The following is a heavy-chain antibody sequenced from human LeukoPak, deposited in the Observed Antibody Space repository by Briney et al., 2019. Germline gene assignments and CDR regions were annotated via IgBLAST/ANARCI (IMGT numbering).Heavy chain of an antibody. J-gene: IGHJ4*02. CDR3: ARDPGCSGASCPLDY. Sequence: SETLSLTCTVSGGSISSYYWSWIRQPPGKGLEWIGYIYYTGTTNYNPSLKSRVTISVDTSKNQFSLNLTSVTAADTAVYYCARDPGCSGASCPLDYWGQGTLVTVSS. CDR2: IYYTGTT. D-gene: IGHD2-15*01. CDR1: GGSISSYY. V-gene: IGHV4-59*08.